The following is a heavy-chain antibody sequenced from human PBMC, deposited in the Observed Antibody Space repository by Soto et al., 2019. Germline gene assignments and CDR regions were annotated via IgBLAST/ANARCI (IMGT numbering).Heavy chain of an antibody. CDR1: GFTFSSYA. CDR3: ARDSGYSSGWYDTEYFQH. J-gene: IGHJ1*01. D-gene: IGHD6-19*01. Sequence: GGSLRLSCAASGFTFSSYAMHWVRQAPGKGLEWVAVISYDGSNKYYADSVKGRFTISRDNSKNTLYLQMNSLRAEDTAVYYCARDSGYSSGWYDTEYFQHWGQGTLVTV. V-gene: IGHV3-30-3*01. CDR2: ISYDGSNK.